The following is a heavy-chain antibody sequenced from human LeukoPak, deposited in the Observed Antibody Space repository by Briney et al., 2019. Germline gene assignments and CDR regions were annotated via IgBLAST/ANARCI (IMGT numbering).Heavy chain of an antibody. CDR1: GFTFSSYG. CDR2: IWYDGSNK. V-gene: IGHV3-33*01. Sequence: GGSLRLSCAASGFTFSSYGMHWVRQAPGKGLEWVALIWYDGSNKYYADSVKGRLTISRDNSKNTLYLQMNSLRAEDTAVYYCARERYYYDSSGYYFDYWGQGTLVTVSS. CDR3: ARERYYYDSSGYYFDY. D-gene: IGHD3-22*01. J-gene: IGHJ4*02.